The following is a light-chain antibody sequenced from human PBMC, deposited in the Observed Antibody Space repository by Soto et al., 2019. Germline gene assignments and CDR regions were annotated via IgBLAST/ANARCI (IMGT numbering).Light chain of an antibody. CDR3: QHFHSYPLT. J-gene: IGKJ3*01. CDR1: QGISSA. CDR2: DAS. V-gene: IGKV1-13*02. Sequence: AIQLTQSPSSLSASVGDRVTITCRASQGISSALAWYQQKPGKAPKLLIYDASSWESGVPSRFIGSGSGTDFTLTISSLQPEDFANYYCQHFHSYPLTFGPGTKVDIK.